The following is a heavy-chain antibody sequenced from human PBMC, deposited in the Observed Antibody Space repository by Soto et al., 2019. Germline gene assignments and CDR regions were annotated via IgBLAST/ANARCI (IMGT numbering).Heavy chain of an antibody. Sequence: QVQLVESGGGVVQPGRSLRLSCAASGFTFSSYGMHWVRQAPGKGLEWVAVISYDGSNKYYADSVKGRFTISRDNSKNSLYLQMSSLRAEDTAVYYCVTDGSSGWPYYYGIDVWGQWTTVTVSS. J-gene: IGHJ6*02. V-gene: IGHV3-30*03. CDR3: VTDGSSGWPYYYGIDV. D-gene: IGHD6-19*01. CDR1: GFTFSSYG. CDR2: ISYDGSNK.